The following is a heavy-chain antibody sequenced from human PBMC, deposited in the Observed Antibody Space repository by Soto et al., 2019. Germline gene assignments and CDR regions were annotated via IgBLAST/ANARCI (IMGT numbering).Heavy chain of an antibody. CDR2: IKQDGSVK. V-gene: IGHV3-7*01. CDR1: GFTFSSYW. Sequence: EVQLVESGGGLVQPGGSLRLSCAASGFTFSSYWMSWVRQAPGKGLEWVANIKQDGSVKYYVDSVKGRFTISRDNAKNSLYLQMNSLRAEDTAVYFCARPRSYGYYFDYWGQGTLVTVSS. D-gene: IGHD1-26*01. CDR3: ARPRSYGYYFDY. J-gene: IGHJ4*02.